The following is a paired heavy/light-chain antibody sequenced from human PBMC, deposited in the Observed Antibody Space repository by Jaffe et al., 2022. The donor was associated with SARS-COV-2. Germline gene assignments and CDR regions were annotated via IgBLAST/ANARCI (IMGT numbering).Light chain of an antibody. CDR2: DVS. J-gene: IGLJ2*01. Sequence: QSALTQPASVSGSPGQSITISCTGTSSDVGGYNYVSWYQQPPGKAPKLMIYDVSNRPSGVSNRFSGSKSGNTASLTISGLQAEDEADYYCSSYTSSSTVVFGGGTKLTVL. CDR1: SSDVGGYNY. V-gene: IGLV2-14*01. CDR3: SSYTSSSTVV.
Heavy chain of an antibody. CDR1: GYTFNSYG. Sequence: QVHLVQSGAEVKKPGASVKVSCKTSGYTFNSYGITWVRQAPGQGLEWVGWISANNGYTEYAQRLQGRVTMTTDTSTSTAYMELRSLRSDDTAVYYCARDPGVERPYRWFDPWGQGTLVTVSS. CDR3: ARDPGVERPYRWFDP. J-gene: IGHJ5*02. CDR2: ISANNGYT. D-gene: IGHD1-1*01. V-gene: IGHV1-18*01.